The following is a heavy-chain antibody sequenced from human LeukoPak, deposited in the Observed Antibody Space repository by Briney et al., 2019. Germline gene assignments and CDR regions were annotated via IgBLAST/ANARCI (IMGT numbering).Heavy chain of an antibody. Sequence: SQTLSLTCAISGDSVSSNSADWNWIRQSPSRGLEWLGRTYYRSNWFNDFALSVKSRITINPDTSKNQFSLQLNSVTPEDTAVYYCAKNDGDSNCFDPWGQGTLVTVSS. CDR1: GDSVSSNSAD. J-gene: IGHJ5*02. V-gene: IGHV6-1*01. CDR3: AKNDGDSNCFDP. CDR2: TYYRSNWFN. D-gene: IGHD1-1*01.